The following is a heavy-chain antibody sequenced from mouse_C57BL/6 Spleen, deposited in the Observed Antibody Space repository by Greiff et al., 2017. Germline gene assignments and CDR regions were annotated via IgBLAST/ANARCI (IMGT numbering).Heavy chain of an antibody. Sequence: QVQLQQSGAELVRPGASVTLSCKASGYPFTDYEMHWLKQPPVHGLLWIGAIDPETGGTAYNQKFKGKAILTDDTSSSPAYMELRSLTSEDSAVYYCTRWGLLRGDAMDYWGQGTSVTVSS. CDR2: IDPETGGT. V-gene: IGHV1-15*01. CDR1: GYPFTDYE. D-gene: IGHD1-1*01. J-gene: IGHJ4*01. CDR3: TRWGLLRGDAMDY.